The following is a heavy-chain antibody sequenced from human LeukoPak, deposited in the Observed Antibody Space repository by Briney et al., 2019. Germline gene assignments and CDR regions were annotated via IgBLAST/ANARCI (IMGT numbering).Heavy chain of an antibody. CDR3: ARDRGYCTNGVCYTRAFDI. CDR1: GFTFSDYY. Sequence: GGSLRLSCAASGFTFSDYYMSWIRQAPGKGLEWVSYISSSGSTIYYADSVKGRFTISRDTAKNSLYLQMNSLRAEDTAVYYCARDRGYCTNGVCYTRAFDIWGQGTMVTVSS. V-gene: IGHV3-11*01. D-gene: IGHD2-8*01. CDR2: ISSSGSTI. J-gene: IGHJ3*02.